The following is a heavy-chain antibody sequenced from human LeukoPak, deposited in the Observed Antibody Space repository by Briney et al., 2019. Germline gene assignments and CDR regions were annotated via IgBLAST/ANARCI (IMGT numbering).Heavy chain of an antibody. CDR3: ARETIFGVVIKSYYMDV. CDR1: GYTFTGYY. CDR2: INPNSGGT. V-gene: IGHV1-2*02. J-gene: IGHJ6*03. D-gene: IGHD3-3*01. Sequence: ASVKVSCKASGYTFTGYYMHWVRQAPGQGLEWMGWINPNSGGTNYAQKFQGRVTMTRDTSISTAYMELSRLRSDDTAVYYCARETIFGVVIKSYYMDVWGKGTTVTVSS.